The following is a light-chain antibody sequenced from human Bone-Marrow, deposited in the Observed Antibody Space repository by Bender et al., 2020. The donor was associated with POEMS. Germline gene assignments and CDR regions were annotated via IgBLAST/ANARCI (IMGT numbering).Light chain of an antibody. CDR2: GNT. CDR3: SSYAGSNNYV. CDR1: SSNIGAGYD. J-gene: IGLJ1*01. Sequence: QSVLSQPPSVSGAPGQTVTISCTGSSSNIGAGYDVHWYQQLPGTVPKLLIYGNTNRPSGVPDRFSGSKSGTSASLAITGLQTEDEADYYCSSYAGSNNYVFGTGTKVTVL. V-gene: IGLV1-40*01.